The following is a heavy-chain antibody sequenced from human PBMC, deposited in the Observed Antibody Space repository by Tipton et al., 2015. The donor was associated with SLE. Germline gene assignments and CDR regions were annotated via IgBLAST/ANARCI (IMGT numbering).Heavy chain of an antibody. CDR2: MYYSGST. Sequence: TLSLTCTVSGGSISSSSYYWDWIRQPPGKGLEWIGSMYYSGSTYYNPSLKSRVTISIDTSKNQFSLKLNSVTATDTAVYYCGRGRTDAWELVGYWGQGTLVTVSS. CDR3: GRGRTDAWELVGY. V-gene: IGHV4-39*07. D-gene: IGHD4-23*01. CDR1: GGSISSSSYY. J-gene: IGHJ4*02.